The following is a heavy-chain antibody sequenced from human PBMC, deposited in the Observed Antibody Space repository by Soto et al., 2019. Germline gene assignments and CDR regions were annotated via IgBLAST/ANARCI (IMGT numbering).Heavy chain of an antibody. Sequence: SETLSLTCTVSGGSVSSGSYYWSWIRQPQGKGLERIGYIYYSGSTNYNPYLKSRVTISVDTSKNQFSLNLSSVTAADTAMYYCARDMGGSYYWAFDYRGQGTLVTSPQ. CDR1: GGSVSSGSYY. CDR2: IYYSGST. V-gene: IGHV4-61*01. D-gene: IGHD1-26*01. J-gene: IGHJ4*02. CDR3: ARDMGGSYYWAFDY.